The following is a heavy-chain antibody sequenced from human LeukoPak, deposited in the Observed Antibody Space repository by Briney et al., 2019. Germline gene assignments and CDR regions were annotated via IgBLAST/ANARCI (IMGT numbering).Heavy chain of an antibody. Sequence: SETLSLTCSVSGGSVSSATNYWSWIRQPPGKGLEWIGYIYYSGSTYYNPSLKSRVIISVDTSKNQFSLKLSSVTAADTAVYYCARVPDYGDYYYGMDVWGQGTTVTVSS. V-gene: IGHV4-30-4*08. CDR2: IYYSGST. CDR3: ARVPDYGDYYYGMDV. CDR1: GGSVSSATNY. J-gene: IGHJ6*02. D-gene: IGHD4-17*01.